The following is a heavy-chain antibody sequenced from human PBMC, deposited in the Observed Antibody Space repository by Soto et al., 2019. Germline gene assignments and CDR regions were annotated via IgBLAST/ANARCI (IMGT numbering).Heavy chain of an antibody. CDR3: ARDVPHQDFWSGYSPDAFDY. D-gene: IGHD3-3*01. Sequence: ASVKVSCKASGYTFTSYGISWVRQAPGQGLEWMGWISAYNGNTNYAQKLQGRVTMTTDTSTSTAYMELRSLRSDDTAVYYCARDVPHQDFWSGYSPDAFDYWGQGILVTVSS. V-gene: IGHV1-18*01. CDR1: GYTFTSYG. CDR2: ISAYNGNT. J-gene: IGHJ4*02.